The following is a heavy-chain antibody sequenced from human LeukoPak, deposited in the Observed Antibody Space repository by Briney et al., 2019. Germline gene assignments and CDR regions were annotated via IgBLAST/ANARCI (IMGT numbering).Heavy chain of an antibody. J-gene: IGHJ5*02. CDR1: AGSISSYY. D-gene: IGHD2/OR15-2a*01. CDR2: IYYRGST. V-gene: IGHV4-59*08. Sequence: SPTLSPTYTVYAGSISSYYSSCIRLQPGNGLEWIEYIYYRGSTNYNPSLESRVTISVDTSKNHFSLKLSSETAADTAVYYCACRAFLRWFDPWGQGTLVTVSS. CDR3: ACRAFLRWFDP.